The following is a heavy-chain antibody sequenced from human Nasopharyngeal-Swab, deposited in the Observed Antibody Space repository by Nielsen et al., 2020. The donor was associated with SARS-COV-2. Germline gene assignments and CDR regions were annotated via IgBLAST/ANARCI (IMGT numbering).Heavy chain of an antibody. J-gene: IGHJ5*02. Sequence: WIRQPPGKGLEWIGEINHSGSTNYNPSLKSRVTISVDTSKNQFSLKLSSVTAADTAVYYCARVVKSLDHITMVQGVRTLDPWGQGTLVTVSS. V-gene: IGHV4-34*01. CDR3: ARVVKSLDHITMVQGVRTLDP. CDR2: INHSGST. D-gene: IGHD3-10*01.